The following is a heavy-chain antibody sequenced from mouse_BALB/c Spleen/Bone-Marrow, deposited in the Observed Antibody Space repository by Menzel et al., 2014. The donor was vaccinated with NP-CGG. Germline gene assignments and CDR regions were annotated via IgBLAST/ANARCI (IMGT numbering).Heavy chain of an antibody. CDR2: INPSNGGT. V-gene: IGHV1S81*02. J-gene: IGHJ4*01. CDR3: TRRSLLSDYYALDY. D-gene: IGHD6-1*01. CDR1: GYTFTSFY. Sequence: VQLQQSGAELVKPGASVKLSCKASGYTFTSFYMYWVKQRPGQGLEWIGDINPSNGGTNFNEKFRKKATLTVGTSSSTAYMEFSSLTSEDSAVYYCTRRSLLSDYYALDYWGQGTSVTFSS.